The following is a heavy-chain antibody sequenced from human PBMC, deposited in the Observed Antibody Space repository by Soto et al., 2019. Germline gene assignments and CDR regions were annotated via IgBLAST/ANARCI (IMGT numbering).Heavy chain of an antibody. D-gene: IGHD7-27*01. CDR1: GFTFSNAW. V-gene: IGHV3-15*01. CDR3: TTDSLLGDNWFDP. CDR2: IKSKTDGGTK. J-gene: IGHJ5*02. Sequence: GGSLRLSCAASGFTFSNAWMSWVRQAPGKGLEWVGRIKSKTDGGTKDYAATVKGRFTISRDDSKNTLYLQMNSLKTEDTAVYYCTTDSLLGDNWFDPWGQGTLVTVSS.